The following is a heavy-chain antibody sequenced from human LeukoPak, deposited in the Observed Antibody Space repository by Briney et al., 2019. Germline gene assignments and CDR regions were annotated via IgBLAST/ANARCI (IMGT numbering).Heavy chain of an antibody. CDR2: IKEDGTTK. Sequence: GSLRLSCAASGFSISTYWVDWVRQTPGKGLEWVAKIKEDGTTKNYIDSVKGRFTISRDNAKNSLYLEMNSLRVEDTGVYYCARENPQVSWGKGTLVTVSS. CDR1: GFSISTYW. D-gene: IGHD1-14*01. J-gene: IGHJ5*02. V-gene: IGHV3-7*01. CDR3: ARENPQVS.